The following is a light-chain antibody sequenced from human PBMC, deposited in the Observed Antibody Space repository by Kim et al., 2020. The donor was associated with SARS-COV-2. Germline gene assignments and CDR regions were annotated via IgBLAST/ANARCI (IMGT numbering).Light chain of an antibody. J-gene: IGKJ2*01. V-gene: IGKV3-20*01. Sequence: SPGDRATRSGRASPSLSSIDLALYQQKRCQAPRLRIHVASNRATGIPDRFSGSGTGTDFTLTISRLEAEDFAVYHRQQYGSSPYTFGQWTKPEI. CDR2: VAS. CDR1: PSLSSID. CDR3: QQYGSSPYT.